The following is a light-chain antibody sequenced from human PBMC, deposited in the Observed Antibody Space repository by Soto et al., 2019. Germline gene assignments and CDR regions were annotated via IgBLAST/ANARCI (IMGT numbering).Light chain of an antibody. V-gene: IGKV1-39*01. Sequence: EIQMTQSPSSLCASVGDRVTITCRASESISIYLHWYQHRTGQAPKLLIHAASNLQSGVPSRFSGTGSGTDFSLTISSLQPEDFATYYCQQTYSDVWTFGQGTKVDVK. J-gene: IGKJ1*01. CDR2: AAS. CDR1: ESISIY. CDR3: QQTYSDVWT.